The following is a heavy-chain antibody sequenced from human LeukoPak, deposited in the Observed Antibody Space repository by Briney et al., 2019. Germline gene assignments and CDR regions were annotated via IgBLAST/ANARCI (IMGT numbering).Heavy chain of an antibody. CDR3: ARDGGTHYSFNWFDP. CDR2: ISSGSSYI. Sequence: GGSLRLSCAASGFTFSSYSMNWVRQAPGKGLEWVSSISSGSSYIYYADSVMGRFTISRDNAKNSLYLQMNSLRAEDTAVYYCARDGGTHYSFNWFDPWGQGTLVTVSS. D-gene: IGHD2-15*01. J-gene: IGHJ5*02. CDR1: GFTFSSYS. V-gene: IGHV3-21*01.